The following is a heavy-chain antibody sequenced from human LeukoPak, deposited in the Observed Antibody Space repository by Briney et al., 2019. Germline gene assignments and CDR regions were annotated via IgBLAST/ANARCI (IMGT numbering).Heavy chain of an antibody. CDR3: ARGMVRGVGPFDP. Sequence: SGGSLRLSCSASGFTFSRYSMNWVRQAPGKGLEWVSFISTSSSYIYYADSVKGRFTISRDNAKNSLYLQMNSLRAEDTAVYYCARGMVRGVGPFDPWGQGTLVTVSS. V-gene: IGHV3-21*01. CDR2: ISTSSSYI. CDR1: GFTFSRYS. D-gene: IGHD3-10*01. J-gene: IGHJ5*02.